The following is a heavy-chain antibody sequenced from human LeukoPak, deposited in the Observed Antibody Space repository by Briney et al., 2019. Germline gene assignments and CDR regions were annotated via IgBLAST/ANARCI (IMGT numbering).Heavy chain of an antibody. CDR1: GFTFRNYA. V-gene: IGHV3-23*01. Sequence: PGGSLRLSCAASGFTFRNYAMSWFRQAPGKGLEWVSVISGRGDKKYYAGSAKGRFTISRDNSKNTLYLQMNSLRDVDTAIYYCAKGIQWELPLEYWGQGTLVTVSS. D-gene: IGHD1-26*01. J-gene: IGHJ4*02. CDR3: AKGIQWELPLEY. CDR2: ISGRGDKK.